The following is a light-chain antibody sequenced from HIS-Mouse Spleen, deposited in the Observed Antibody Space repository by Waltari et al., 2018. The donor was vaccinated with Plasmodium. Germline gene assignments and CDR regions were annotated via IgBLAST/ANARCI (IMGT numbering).Light chain of an antibody. J-gene: IGLJ3*02. V-gene: IGLV5-45*03. CDR2: YKSDSDK. Sequence: QAVLTQPSSLSASPGASASLTFTLRSGINVGTYSIQWYKQKPGSPPQYLLRYKSDSDKQQGSGVPSRFSGSKDASANAGILLIAGLQSEDEADYYCMIWHSSAWVFGGGTKLTVL. CDR3: MIWHSSAWV. CDR1: SGINVGTYS.